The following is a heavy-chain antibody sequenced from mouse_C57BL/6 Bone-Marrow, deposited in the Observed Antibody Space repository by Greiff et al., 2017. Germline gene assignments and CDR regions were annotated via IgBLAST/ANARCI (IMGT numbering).Heavy chain of an antibody. D-gene: IGHD2-3*01. CDR1: GYTFTSYW. CDR3: ARGRWLLPYAMDY. Sequence: QVQLQQPGAELVRPGTSVKLSCKAYGYTFTSYWMHWVKQRPGQGLEWIGVIDPSDSYTNYNQKFKGKATLTVDTSSSTAYMQLSSLTSEDSAVYYCARGRWLLPYAMDYWGQGTSVTVSS. J-gene: IGHJ4*01. V-gene: IGHV1-59*01. CDR2: IDPSDSYT.